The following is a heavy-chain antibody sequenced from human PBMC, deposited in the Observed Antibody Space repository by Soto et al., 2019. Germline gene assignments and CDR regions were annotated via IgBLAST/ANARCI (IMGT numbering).Heavy chain of an antibody. D-gene: IGHD2-2*01. CDR1: GGSISSSSYY. CDR3: ARHPVVPEGWFDP. Sequence: PSETLSLTCTVSGGSISSSSYYWGWIRQPPGKGLEWIGSIYYSGSTYYNPSLKSRVTISVDTSKNQFSLKLSSVTAADTAVYYCARHPVVPEGWFDPWGQGTLVTVSS. J-gene: IGHJ5*02. CDR2: IYYSGST. V-gene: IGHV4-39*01.